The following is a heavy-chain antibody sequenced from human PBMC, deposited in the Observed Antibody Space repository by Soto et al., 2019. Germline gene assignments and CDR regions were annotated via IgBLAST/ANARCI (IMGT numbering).Heavy chain of an antibody. V-gene: IGHV1-69*06. D-gene: IGHD2-15*01. Sequence: SVKVSCNASGGTFSSYAISWVRQAPGQGLEWMGGIIPIFGTANYAQKFQGRVTITADKSTSTAYMELSSLRSEDTAVYYCARQGREGAFDYWGQGTLVTVSS. CDR3: ARQGREGAFDY. CDR1: GGTFSSYA. J-gene: IGHJ4*02. CDR2: IIPIFGTA.